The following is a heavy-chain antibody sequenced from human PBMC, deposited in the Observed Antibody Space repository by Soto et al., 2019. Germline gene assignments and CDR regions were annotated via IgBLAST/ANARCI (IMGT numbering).Heavy chain of an antibody. J-gene: IGHJ5*02. Sequence: SETLSLTCAVSGGSISRGGYSWSWIRQPPGKGLEWIGYIYHSGSTYYNPSLQSRLTISVDRSKNQFSLKLSSVTAADTAVYYCARVPSPWGQGTLVTLSS. CDR2: IYHSGST. CDR1: GGSISRGGYS. V-gene: IGHV4-30-2*01. CDR3: ARVPSP.